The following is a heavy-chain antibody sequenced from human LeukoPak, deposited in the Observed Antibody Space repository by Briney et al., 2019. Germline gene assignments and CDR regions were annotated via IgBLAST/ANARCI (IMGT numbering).Heavy chain of an antibody. Sequence: PSETLSLTCAVYGGSFSGYYWSWIRQPPGKGLEWIGEINHSGSTNYNPSLKSRVTISVDTSKNQFSLKLSSVTAADTAVYCCARAPGGCYSSSCLDYWGQGTLVTVSS. V-gene: IGHV4-34*01. J-gene: IGHJ4*02. CDR1: GGSFSGYY. CDR3: ARAPGGCYSSSCLDY. D-gene: IGHD6-13*01. CDR2: INHSGST.